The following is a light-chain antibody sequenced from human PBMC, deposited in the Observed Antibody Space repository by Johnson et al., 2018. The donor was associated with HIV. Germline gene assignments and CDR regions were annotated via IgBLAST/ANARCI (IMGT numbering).Light chain of an antibody. CDR3: GTGDSPLSGYV. CDR1: SSNIGNNY. CDR2: DNN. J-gene: IGLJ1*01. Sequence: QSVLTQPPSVSAAPGQKVTVSCSGSSSNIGNNYVSWYQQLPGRAPKLLIYDNNKRPSGIPDRFSGSKSGTSATLGITALLTGDEADYYCGTGDSPLSGYVFGTGTKVTVL. V-gene: IGLV1-51*01.